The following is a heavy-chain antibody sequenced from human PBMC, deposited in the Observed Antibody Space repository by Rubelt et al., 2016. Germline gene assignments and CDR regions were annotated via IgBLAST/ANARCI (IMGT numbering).Heavy chain of an antibody. CDR2: ISHSGST. V-gene: IGHV4-4*02. CDR1: SGSINSNKW. CDR3: ASGAYYEFWSGPTR. D-gene: IGHD3-3*01. J-gene: IGHJ4*02. Sequence: QVQLQESGPGLVKPSGTLSLTCAVSSGSINSNKWWSWVRQPPGKGLEWIGEISHSGSTNYNPSLKRRVTISVDTAKNQFARKRSAVTAADTAVDYCASGAYYEFWSGPTRWGQGTLVTVSS.